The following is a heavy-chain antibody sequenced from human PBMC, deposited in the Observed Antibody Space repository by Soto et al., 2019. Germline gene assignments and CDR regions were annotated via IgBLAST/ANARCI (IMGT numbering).Heavy chain of an antibody. J-gene: IGHJ6*02. D-gene: IGHD3-3*01. CDR3: TTEGVVTPFGMDV. V-gene: IGHV3-15*07. Sequence: EVPLVESGGGLVKPGGSLRLSCAASGFTFSNAWMNWVRQAPGKGLEWVGRIKSKTDGGTTDYAAPVKGRFTISRDDSKNTLYLQMNSLKTEDTALYYCTTEGVVTPFGMDVWGQGTTVTVSS. CDR2: IKSKTDGGTT. CDR1: GFTFSNAW.